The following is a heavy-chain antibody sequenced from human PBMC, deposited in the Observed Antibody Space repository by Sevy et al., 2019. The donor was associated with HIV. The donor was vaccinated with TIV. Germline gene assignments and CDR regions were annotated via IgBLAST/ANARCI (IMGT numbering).Heavy chain of an antibody. CDR1: GGSISSYY. CDR3: ARDLARIAAAGNYYYYMDV. CDR2: IYTSGST. J-gene: IGHJ6*03. Sequence: SETLSLTCTVSGGSISSYYWSWIRQPAGKGLEWIGRIYTSGSTNYNPSLKSRVTMSVDTSKNQFSLKLSSVTAADTAVYYCARDLARIAAAGNYYYYMDVWGKGTTVTVSS. V-gene: IGHV4-4*07. D-gene: IGHD6-13*01.